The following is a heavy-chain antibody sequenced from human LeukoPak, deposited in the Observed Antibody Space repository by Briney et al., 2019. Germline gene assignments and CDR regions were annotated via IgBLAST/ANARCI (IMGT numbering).Heavy chain of an antibody. Sequence: GGSLRLSCEASGFTFRNYAMTWVRQAPGKGLEGVSGISSSGSSTNYADSVKGRFTISRDNSKNTLYLQMNSLRAEDTAVYYCAKKAGRAVAALNYFDYWGQGTLVTVSS. D-gene: IGHD6-19*01. J-gene: IGHJ4*02. CDR3: AKKAGRAVAALNYFDY. CDR2: ISSSGSST. CDR1: GFTFRNYA. V-gene: IGHV3-23*01.